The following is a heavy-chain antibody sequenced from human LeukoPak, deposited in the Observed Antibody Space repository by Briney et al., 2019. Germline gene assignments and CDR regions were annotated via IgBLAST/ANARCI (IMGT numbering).Heavy chain of an antibody. CDR3: ARCLGCGDVLSSSWPFDY. D-gene: IGHD6-13*01. V-gene: IGHV1-18*01. Sequence: ASVKVSCKASGYTFTSYGISWVRQAPGQGLEWMGWISAYNGNTNYAQKLQGRVTMTTDTSTSTAYMELRSLRSDDTAVYYCARCLGCGDVLSSSWPFDYWGQETVVTVSS. CDR1: GYTFTSYG. CDR2: ISAYNGNT. J-gene: IGHJ4*02.